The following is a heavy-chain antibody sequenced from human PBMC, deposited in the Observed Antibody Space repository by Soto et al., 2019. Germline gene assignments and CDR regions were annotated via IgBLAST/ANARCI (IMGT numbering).Heavy chain of an antibody. D-gene: IGHD3-3*01. CDR1: GFTFSNYA. CDR2: ISGSGGAA. J-gene: IGHJ6*02. V-gene: IGHV3-23*01. Sequence: GGSLRLSCAASGFTFSNYAMNWVRQAPGKGLEWVSVISGSGGAAYYADSVKGRFTISRDNSKNTLYLQMNSLRADDTALYYCAKDGGFLTYNMDVWGQGTTVTV. CDR3: AKDGGFLTYNMDV.